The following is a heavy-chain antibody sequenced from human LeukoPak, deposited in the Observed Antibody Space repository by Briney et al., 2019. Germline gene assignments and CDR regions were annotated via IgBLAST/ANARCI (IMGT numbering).Heavy chain of an antibody. CDR2: ISAYNGNT. CDR1: GYTFTSYG. V-gene: IGHV1-18*01. Sequence: GASVKVSCKASGYTFTSYGISWVRQAPGQGLEWMGWISAYNGNTNYAQKLQGRVTMTTDTSTSTAYMELRSLRSDDTAVYYCATDTERDIVATIPYYYYGMDVWGQGTTVTVSS. D-gene: IGHD5-12*01. CDR3: ATDTERDIVATIPYYYYGMDV. J-gene: IGHJ6*02.